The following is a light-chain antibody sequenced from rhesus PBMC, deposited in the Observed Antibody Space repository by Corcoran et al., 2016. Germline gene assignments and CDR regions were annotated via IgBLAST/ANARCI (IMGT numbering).Light chain of an antibody. Sequence: EIVMTQSPATLSLSPGERATLSCRASQRVSSYVAWYQQNPEQAPRLLIYGDSSRAPGIPDRFSGSGSGTDFTLIISSLEPEDVGVYYWQQDNNWKTFGQGTKVEIK. J-gene: IGKJ1*01. CDR3: QQDNNWKT. V-gene: IGKV3S9*01. CDR2: GDS. CDR1: QRVSSY.